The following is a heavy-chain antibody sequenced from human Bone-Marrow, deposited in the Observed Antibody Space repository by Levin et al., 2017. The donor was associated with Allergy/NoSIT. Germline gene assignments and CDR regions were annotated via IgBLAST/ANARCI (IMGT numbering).Heavy chain of an antibody. V-gene: IGHV4-39*02. D-gene: IGHD3-3*01. CDR3: ARGFSMQFAY. CDR2: TYYSGST. Sequence: SQTLSLTCVVSGDSISGSGVYWGWIRQPPGKGLEWIGSTYYSGSTYYSSSLKSRVTISVDTSKNHFSLRLNSVTAADTAVYFCARGFSMQFAYWGQGALVTVSS. CDR1: GDSISGSGVY. J-gene: IGHJ4*02.